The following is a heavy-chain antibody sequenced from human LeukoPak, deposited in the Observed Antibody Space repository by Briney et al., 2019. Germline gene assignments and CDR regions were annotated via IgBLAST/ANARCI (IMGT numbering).Heavy chain of an antibody. V-gene: IGHV1-2*02. CDR3: AREEGGYCSGGSCYGHFDY. CDR2: INPNSGGT. CDR1: GYTFTGYY. Sequence: GASVKVSCKASGYTFTGYYMHWVRQAPGQGLEWMGWINPNSGGTNYAQKFQGRVTMTRDTSISTAYMELSRLRSDDTAVYYCAREEGGYCSGGSCYGHFDYWGQGTLVTVSS. D-gene: IGHD2-15*01. J-gene: IGHJ4*02.